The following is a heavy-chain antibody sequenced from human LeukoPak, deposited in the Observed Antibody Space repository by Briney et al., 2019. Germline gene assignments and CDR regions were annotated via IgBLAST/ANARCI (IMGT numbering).Heavy chain of an antibody. CDR2: ISSSSSYI. CDR1: GFTFSSYS. CDR3: AREVVAAATHWFDP. V-gene: IGHV3-21*01. J-gene: IGHJ5*02. D-gene: IGHD6-13*01. Sequence: PGGSLRLSCAASGFTFSSYSMNWVRQAPGKGLEWVSSISSSSSYIYYADSVKGRFTISRDNAKNSLYLQMNSLRAKDTAVYYCAREVVAAATHWFDPWGQGTLVTVSS.